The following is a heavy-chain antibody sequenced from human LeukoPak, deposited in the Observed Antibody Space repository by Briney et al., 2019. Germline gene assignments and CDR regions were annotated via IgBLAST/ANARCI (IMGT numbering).Heavy chain of an antibody. D-gene: IGHD3-9*01. CDR3: AKASRDNVLRYFDRLSRSLGD. V-gene: IGHV3-7*01. CDR2: IKQDGSEI. Sequence: PGGSLRLSCAASGFTFSSYWMSWVRQAPGKGLEWVANIKQDGSEIYYVDYVKGRFTISRDNAKNSLYLQMNSLRAEDTAVYYCAKASRDNVLRYFDRLSRSLGDWGQGTLVTVSS. CDR1: GFTFSSYW. J-gene: IGHJ4*02.